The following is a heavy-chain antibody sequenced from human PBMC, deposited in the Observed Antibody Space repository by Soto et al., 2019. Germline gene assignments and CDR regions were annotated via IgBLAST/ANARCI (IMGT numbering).Heavy chain of an antibody. CDR1: GFTFSRYW. Sequence: GGSLRLSCAASGFTFSRYWMTWVRQAPGKGLEWVANIKQDGSEKYYVDSVKGRFTISRDNGKNSLYLQMNSLRAEDTAVYNCARMFHDYMDVWGKGTTVTVSS. J-gene: IGHJ6*03. CDR2: IKQDGSEK. V-gene: IGHV3-7*01. D-gene: IGHD3-10*02. CDR3: ARMFHDYMDV.